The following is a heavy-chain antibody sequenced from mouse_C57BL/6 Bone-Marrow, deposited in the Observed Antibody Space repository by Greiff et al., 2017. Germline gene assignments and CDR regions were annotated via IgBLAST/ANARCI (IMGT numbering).Heavy chain of an antibody. J-gene: IGHJ2*01. Sequence: DVKLVESGGDLVKPGGSLKLSCAASGFTFSSYGMSWVRQTPDKRLQWVATISSGGSYTYYPDSVKGRFTISRDNPKNTLYLQMSSLKSEDTAMYYCARHPDWGQGTTLTVSS. CDR2: ISSGGSYT. CDR1: GFTFSSYG. V-gene: IGHV5-6*02. CDR3: ARHPD.